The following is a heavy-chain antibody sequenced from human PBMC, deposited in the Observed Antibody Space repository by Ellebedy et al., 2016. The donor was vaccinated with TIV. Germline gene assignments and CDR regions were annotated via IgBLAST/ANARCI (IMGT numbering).Heavy chain of an antibody. V-gene: IGHV3-53*01. D-gene: IGHD3/OR15-3a*01. Sequence: GGSLRLSCAVSGFTVSGNYMSWVRQAPGKGLEWVSIIYSSGITYYADSVKGRFTISRDTSKSTGYLHMNSLGADDTAVYYCARVDLGLAFDYWGRGTLVTVSS. CDR2: IYSSGIT. CDR3: ARVDLGLAFDY. CDR1: GFTVSGNY. J-gene: IGHJ4*02.